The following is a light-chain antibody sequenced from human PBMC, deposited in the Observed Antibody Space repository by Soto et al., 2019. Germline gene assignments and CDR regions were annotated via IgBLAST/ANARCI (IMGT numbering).Light chain of an antibody. J-gene: IGKJ1*01. CDR3: MQTTLWPWP. CDR1: QSLVYSDGNTS. CDR2: RVS. V-gene: IGKV2-30*01. Sequence: DVVMTQSPLSLPVTLGQPASISCRSSQSLVYSDGNTSLNWFQQRPGQSPRRLIYRVSNRDSGVPDRFSGSGSGTDFTLQISRVEDEDVGVYYCMQTTLWPWPFGQGNKVDIK.